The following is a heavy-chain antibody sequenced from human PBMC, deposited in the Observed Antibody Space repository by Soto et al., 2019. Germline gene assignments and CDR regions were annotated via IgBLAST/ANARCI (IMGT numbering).Heavy chain of an antibody. Sequence: QVQLQESGPGLVKPSQTLSLTCTVSGGSISSGGYYWSWIRQHPGEGLEWIGYIYYSGTTYYNPSLKSRVTISVDTSKNQFSLKLSSVTAADTAVYYCARSPEATVTAFDYWGQGTLVTVSS. CDR1: GGSISSGGYY. J-gene: IGHJ4*02. CDR3: ARSPEATVTAFDY. CDR2: IYYSGTT. D-gene: IGHD4-17*01. V-gene: IGHV4-31*03.